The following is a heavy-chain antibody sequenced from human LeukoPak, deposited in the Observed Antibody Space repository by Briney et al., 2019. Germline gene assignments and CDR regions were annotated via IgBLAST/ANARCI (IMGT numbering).Heavy chain of an antibody. V-gene: IGHV1-2*02. CDR1: GYTSNDYY. CDR3: ARDRITVVRGFIGY. CDR2: INPNTGGT. Sequence: AASVKVSCRASGYTSNDYYIHWVRQAPGQGLEWMGWINPNTGGTNYAQKFQGRVTMTRDTSISTVYMELSGLRSDDTAVYSCARDRITVVRGFIGYWGQGTLVTVSS. J-gene: IGHJ4*02. D-gene: IGHD3-10*01.